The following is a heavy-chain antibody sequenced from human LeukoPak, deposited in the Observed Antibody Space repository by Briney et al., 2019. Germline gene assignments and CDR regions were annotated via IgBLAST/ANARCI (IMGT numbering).Heavy chain of an antibody. D-gene: IGHD3-9*01. Sequence: SETLSLTCAVYGVSFSGYYWSWIRQPPGKGLEWIGEINHSGSTNYNPSLKSRVTISVDTSKNQFSLKLSSVTAADTAVYYCARVRYDILTGYYDFDYWGQGILVTVSS. J-gene: IGHJ4*02. V-gene: IGHV4-34*01. CDR1: GVSFSGYY. CDR2: INHSGST. CDR3: ARVRYDILTGYYDFDY.